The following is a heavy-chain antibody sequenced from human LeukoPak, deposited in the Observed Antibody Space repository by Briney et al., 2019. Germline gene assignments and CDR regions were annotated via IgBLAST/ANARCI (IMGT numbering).Heavy chain of an antibody. D-gene: IGHD1-26*01. J-gene: IGHJ4*02. Sequence: PSETLSLTCEVSGVSISTTPYYWAWIRQPPGKTLEWIANIFYSGSTYYNLSLRSPVTISVDASRNEISLKLSTVAATDTAIYYCARHVENLEGSGSYGYFDSCGRGTVVTVSS. CDR1: GVSISTTPYY. CDR3: ARHVENLEGSGSYGYFDS. V-gene: IGHV4-39*01. CDR2: IFYSGST.